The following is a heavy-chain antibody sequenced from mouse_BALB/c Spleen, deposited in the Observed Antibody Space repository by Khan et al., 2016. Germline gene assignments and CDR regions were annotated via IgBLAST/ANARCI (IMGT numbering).Heavy chain of an antibody. CDR2: INTNTVES. CDR3: ASGGNYEDYFDF. Sequence: QIQLVQSGPELKKPGETVKISCKASGYIFTNFGMNWVKQAPGKGLKWMGWINTNTVESTYADDLKGRLAFSLATSATTAYLQINNLKNEDTATXFCASGGNYEDYFDFWGQGTTLTVSS. D-gene: IGHD2-1*01. V-gene: IGHV9-3-1*01. J-gene: IGHJ2*01. CDR1: GYIFTNFG.